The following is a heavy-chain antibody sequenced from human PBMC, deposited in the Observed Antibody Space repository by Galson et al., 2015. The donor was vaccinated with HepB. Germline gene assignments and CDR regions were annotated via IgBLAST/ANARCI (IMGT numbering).Heavy chain of an antibody. Sequence: ETLSLTCTVSGGSISSSSYYWGWIRQPPGKGLEWIGSIYYSGSTYYDPSLKSRVTISVDTSKNQFSLKLSSVTAADTAVYYCARRVFGVVIMYNWFDPWGQGTLVTVSS. D-gene: IGHD3-3*01. V-gene: IGHV4-39*01. J-gene: IGHJ5*02. CDR3: ARRVFGVVIMYNWFDP. CDR2: IYYSGST. CDR1: GGSISSSSYY.